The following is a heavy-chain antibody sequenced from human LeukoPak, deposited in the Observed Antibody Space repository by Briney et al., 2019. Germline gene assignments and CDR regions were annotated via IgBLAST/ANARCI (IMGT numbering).Heavy chain of an antibody. J-gene: IGHJ4*02. CDR1: GFTFMNYG. Sequence: GSLRLSCAASGFTFMNYGMSWVRQAPGKGLEWVAGISGSGDNTYYADSVKGRFTISRDNSKNTLYLQMNSLRAEDTAVYYCAKDRVVRGVMGRFDYWGQGILVTVSS. CDR2: ISGSGDNT. D-gene: IGHD3-10*01. CDR3: AKDRVVRGVMGRFDY. V-gene: IGHV3-23*01.